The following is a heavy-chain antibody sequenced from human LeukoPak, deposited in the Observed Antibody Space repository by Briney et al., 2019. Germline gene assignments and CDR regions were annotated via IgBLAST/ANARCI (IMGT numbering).Heavy chain of an antibody. V-gene: IGHV3-23*01. CDR3: AKDLPGQRWLQFPLPFDY. CDR2: ISGSGGST. J-gene: IGHJ4*02. CDR1: GFTFSSYA. Sequence: GGSLRLSCAASGFTFSSYAMSWVRQAPGKGLEWVSAISGSGGSTYYADSVKGRFTISRDNSKNTLYLQMNSLRAEDTAVYYCAKDLPGQRWLQFPLPFDYWGQGTLVTVSS. D-gene: IGHD5-24*01.